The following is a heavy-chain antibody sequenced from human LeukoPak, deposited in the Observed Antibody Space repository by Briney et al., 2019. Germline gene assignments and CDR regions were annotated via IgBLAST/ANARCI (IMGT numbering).Heavy chain of an antibody. J-gene: IGHJ1*01. Sequence: GASVKVSCKASGYTFTSYGISWVRQAPGQGLEWMGWISAYNGNTNYAQKLQGRVTMTTDTSTSTAYMELRSLRSDDTAVYYCARDYLDRIAAAGTEYFQHWGQGTLVTVSS. D-gene: IGHD6-13*01. CDR1: GYTFTSYG. CDR3: ARDYLDRIAAAGTEYFQH. CDR2: ISAYNGNT. V-gene: IGHV1-18*01.